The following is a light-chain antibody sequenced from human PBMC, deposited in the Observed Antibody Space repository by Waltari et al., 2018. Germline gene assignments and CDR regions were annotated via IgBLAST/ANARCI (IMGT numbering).Light chain of an antibody. CDR2: GVS. V-gene: IGLV2-14*03. J-gene: IGLJ2*01. CDR3: SSYTSSSTFVI. Sequence: QSALTQPASVSGSPGQSITISCTGTSSDIGDYNYVSWYQHHPGRAPKVVIYGVSNRPSGVSNRFSGSKSGNTASLTISGLQPEDDADYYCSSYTSSSTFVIFGGGTKLTVL. CDR1: SSDIGDYNY.